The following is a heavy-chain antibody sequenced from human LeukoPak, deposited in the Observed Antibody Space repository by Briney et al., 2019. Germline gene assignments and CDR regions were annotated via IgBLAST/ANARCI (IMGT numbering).Heavy chain of an antibody. V-gene: IGHV1-18*01. Sequence: GASVKVSCKASGYTFTSYGISWVRQAPGQGLEWMGWISAYNGNTNYAQKFQDRVTITADPSRATAYMELASLRSEDTAMYYCVTEGYCTSDSCYVHWGQGTLVTVSS. D-gene: IGHD2-2*01. J-gene: IGHJ4*02. CDR1: GYTFTSYG. CDR2: ISAYNGNT. CDR3: VTEGYCTSDSCYVH.